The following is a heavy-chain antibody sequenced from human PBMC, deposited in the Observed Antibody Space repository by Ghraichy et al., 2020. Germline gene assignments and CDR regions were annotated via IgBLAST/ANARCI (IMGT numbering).Heavy chain of an antibody. J-gene: IGHJ5*02. V-gene: IGHV1-2*02. CDR1: GYTFTAYY. Sequence: ASVKVSCKASGYTFTAYYIHWVRQAPGQGLEWMGWINPNSGGTKYAQKFQGRVTMTRDTSISTAYMELSRLRSDDTATYYCVKEYNWSDNPNWGVDPWGQGTLVTVSS. D-gene: IGHD7-27*01. CDR3: VKEYNWSDNPNWGVDP. CDR2: INPNSGGT.